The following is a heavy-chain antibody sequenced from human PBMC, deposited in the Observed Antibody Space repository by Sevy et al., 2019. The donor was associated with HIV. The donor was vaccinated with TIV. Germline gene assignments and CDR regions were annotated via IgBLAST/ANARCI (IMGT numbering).Heavy chain of an antibody. D-gene: IGHD3-10*01. CDR3: AKENIPHYYGSGSSN. V-gene: IGHV3-30*18. CDR1: GFTFSNYG. CDR2: ISDDGSNK. J-gene: IGHJ1*01. Sequence: GGSLRLSCVASGFTFSNYGVLWVRQAPGKGLEWVAFISDDGSNKYYEDSVKARFTISRDNSKNTVFLQMNRLGAEDTVVYYCAKENIPHYYGSGSSNWGQGTLVTVSS.